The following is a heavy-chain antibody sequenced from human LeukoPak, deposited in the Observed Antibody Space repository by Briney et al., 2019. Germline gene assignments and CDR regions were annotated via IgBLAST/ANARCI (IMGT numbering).Heavy chain of an antibody. D-gene: IGHD1-1*01. CDR3: ATTQTIYYYYGMDV. V-gene: IGHV4-59*01. CDR2: IYYSGST. Sequence: SETLSLTCTVSGGSISSYYWSWIRQPPGEGLEWIGYIYYSGSTNYNPSLKSRVTISVDTSKNQFSLKLSSVTAADTAVYYCATTQTIYYYYGMDVWGQGTTVTVSS. CDR1: GGSISSYY. J-gene: IGHJ6*02.